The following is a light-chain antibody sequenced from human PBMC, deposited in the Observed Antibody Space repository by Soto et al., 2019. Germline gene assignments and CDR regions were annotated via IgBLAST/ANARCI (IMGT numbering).Light chain of an antibody. CDR2: DVS. CDR1: QSVGKY. Sequence: EIVLTQSPATLSLSPGERATLSCRASQSVGKYLAWYQHRPGQAPRLLMLDVSYRATGTPARFSGRGSGTDFTLTISSLEPEDFAVDYCQQRTNWQLTFGGGTRVEIK. CDR3: QQRTNWQLT. V-gene: IGKV3-11*01. J-gene: IGKJ4*01.